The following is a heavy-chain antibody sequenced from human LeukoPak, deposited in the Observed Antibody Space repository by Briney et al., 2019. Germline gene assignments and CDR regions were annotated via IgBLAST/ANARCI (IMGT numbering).Heavy chain of an antibody. Sequence: SQTLSLTCTVSSGSISRGGYYWSWLRQLSGKGLEWIGSTSYIGTTYYNPSLKSRLTISLDTSKTQFSMKLTSVGAADTAVYYCAKGRPAAGQYYFDYWGQGTLVTVSS. CDR3: AKGRPAAGQYYFDY. CDR2: TSYIGTT. D-gene: IGHD6-13*01. J-gene: IGHJ4*02. V-gene: IGHV4-31*03. CDR1: SGSISRGGYY.